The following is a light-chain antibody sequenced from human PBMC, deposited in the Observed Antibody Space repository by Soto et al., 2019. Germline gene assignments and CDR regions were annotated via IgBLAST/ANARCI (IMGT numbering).Light chain of an antibody. CDR1: QSISAT. V-gene: IGKV3-15*01. CDR3: QQYFTSPIT. CDR2: GAS. J-gene: IGKJ5*01. Sequence: EIVMTQSPATLSVSPGGRATLSCRASQSISATLAWYQQKPGQAPRLLIHGASTRAPGFPARFSGSGSGTDFTLTISRVDPADFAFYYCQQYFTSPITFGQGTRLEI.